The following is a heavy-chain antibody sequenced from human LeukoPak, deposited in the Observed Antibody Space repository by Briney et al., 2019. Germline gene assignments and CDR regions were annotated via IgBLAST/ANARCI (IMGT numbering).Heavy chain of an antibody. CDR2: ISGSGGST. V-gene: IGHV3-23*01. Sequence: GGSLRLSCAASGFTFSSYAMSWVRQAPGKGLEWVSAISGSGGSTYYADSVKGRFTISRDNSKNTLYLQMNSLRAEDTAVYYCARDGVTTVVTPDYYGMDVWGQGTTVTVSS. CDR1: GFTFSSYA. CDR3: ARDGVTTVVTPDYYGMDV. J-gene: IGHJ6*02. D-gene: IGHD4-23*01.